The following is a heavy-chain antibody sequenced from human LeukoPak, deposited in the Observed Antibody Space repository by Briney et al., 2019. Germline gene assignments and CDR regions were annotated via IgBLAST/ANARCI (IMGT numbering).Heavy chain of an antibody. V-gene: IGHV3-53*01. Sequence: PGGSLRLSCAASGLTVSSNYMSWVRQAPGKGLEWVSVIYTGGSTYYADSVKGRFTISRDNSKNTLYLQMNSLRAEDTAVYYCARDRGGYIDYWGQGTLVTVSS. J-gene: IGHJ4*02. CDR1: GLTVSSNY. CDR3: ARDRGGYIDY. CDR2: IYTGGST.